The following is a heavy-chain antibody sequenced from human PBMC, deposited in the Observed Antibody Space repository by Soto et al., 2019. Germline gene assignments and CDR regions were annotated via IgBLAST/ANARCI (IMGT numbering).Heavy chain of an antibody. J-gene: IGHJ6*03. CDR1: GGSISSYY. Sequence: SETLSLTCTVSGGSISSYYWSWIRQPPGKGLEWIGYIYYSGSTNYNPSLKSRVTISVDTSKNQFSLKLSSVTAADTAVYYCARGVVRFLEWSNYYYYMDVWGKGTTVTVSS. V-gene: IGHV4-59*01. CDR3: ARGVVRFLEWSNYYYYMDV. D-gene: IGHD3-3*01. CDR2: IYYSGST.